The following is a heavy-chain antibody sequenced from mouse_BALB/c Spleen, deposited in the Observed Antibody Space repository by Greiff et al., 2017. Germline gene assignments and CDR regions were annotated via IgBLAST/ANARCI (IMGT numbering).Heavy chain of an antibody. V-gene: IGHV3-2*02. CDR1: GYSITSDYA. J-gene: IGHJ2*01. Sequence: ESGPGLVKPSQSLSITCTVTGYSITSDYAWNWIRQFPGNKLEWMGYISYSGSTSYNPSLKSRISITRDTSKNQFFLQLNSVTTEDTATYYCASSTMITTDFDYWGQGTTLTVSS. D-gene: IGHD2-4*01. CDR2: ISYSGST. CDR3: ASSTMITTDFDY.